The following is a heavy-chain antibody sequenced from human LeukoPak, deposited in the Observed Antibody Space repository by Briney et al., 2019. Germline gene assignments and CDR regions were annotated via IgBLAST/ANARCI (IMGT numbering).Heavy chain of an antibody. Sequence: SQTLSLTCAISGDSVSRNSVAWNWIRQSPSRGLEWLGRTFYRSKWYNDYAVSVRSRITINADTSKNQFSLQLNSVTPEDTAVYYSARDLYCSDAACSFDYWGQGTLVTVSS. CDR1: GDSVSRNSVA. J-gene: IGHJ4*02. CDR2: TFYRSKWYN. D-gene: IGHD2-15*01. V-gene: IGHV6-1*01. CDR3: ARDLYCSDAACSFDY.